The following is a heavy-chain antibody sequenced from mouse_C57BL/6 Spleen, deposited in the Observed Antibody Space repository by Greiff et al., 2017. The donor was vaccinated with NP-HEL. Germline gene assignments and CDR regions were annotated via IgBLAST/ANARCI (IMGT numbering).Heavy chain of an antibody. Sequence: DVHLVESGGGLVKPGGSLKLSCAASGFTFSSYAMSWVRQTPEKRLEWVATISDGGSYTYYPDNVKGRFTISRDNAKNNLYLQMSHLKSEDTAMYYCARRSYDYEDYWGQGTTLTVSS. V-gene: IGHV5-4*03. CDR3: ARRSYDYEDY. J-gene: IGHJ2*01. D-gene: IGHD2-4*01. CDR2: ISDGGSYT. CDR1: GFTFSSYA.